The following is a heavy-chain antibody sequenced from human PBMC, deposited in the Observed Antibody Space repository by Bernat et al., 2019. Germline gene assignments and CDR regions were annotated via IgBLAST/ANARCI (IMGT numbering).Heavy chain of an antibody. Sequence: EVQVVESGGGLVQPGGSLRLSCAGSGFTFRSYWMRWVRQVPGKGLVWVSRINSDGSSTTYADSVKGRFTISRDNAKNTVYLQMNSLRAEDTAVYHCGGLGASGDIWGQGTLVTVSS. CDR1: GFTFRSYW. V-gene: IGHV3-74*03. CDR3: GGLGASGDI. CDR2: INSDGSST. J-gene: IGHJ3*02. D-gene: IGHD3-10*01.